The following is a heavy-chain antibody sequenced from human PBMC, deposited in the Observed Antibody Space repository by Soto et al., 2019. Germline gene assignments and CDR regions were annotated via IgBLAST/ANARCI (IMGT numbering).Heavy chain of an antibody. CDR2: IFYSGST. D-gene: IGHD6-19*01. J-gene: IGHJ4*02. CDR1: GGSISGHY. V-gene: IGHV4-59*11. CDR3: ARVGSSGWSPDY. Sequence: SESLSLTCTVSGGSISGHYWTWIRQPPGKGLAWVGYIFYSGSTNYNPSLKSLVTILVDTSKNQFSLKLSSVTAADTALYYCARVGSSGWSPDYWGQGTLVTVSS.